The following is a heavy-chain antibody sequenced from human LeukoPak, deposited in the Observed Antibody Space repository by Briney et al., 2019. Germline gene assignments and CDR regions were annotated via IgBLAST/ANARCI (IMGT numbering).Heavy chain of an antibody. V-gene: IGHV3-74*01. D-gene: IGHD6-13*01. CDR3: ARTRLIAAAATGAFDI. CDR2: IKTDGSIT. CDR1: GFSFSVYW. J-gene: IGHJ3*02. Sequence: SGGSLRLSCTASGFSFSVYWMHWVRQAPGKGPVWVSRIKTDGSITDYADFVKGRFTISRDNAKNSLYLQMNSLRAEDTALYYCARTRLIAAAATGAFDIWGQGTMVTVSS.